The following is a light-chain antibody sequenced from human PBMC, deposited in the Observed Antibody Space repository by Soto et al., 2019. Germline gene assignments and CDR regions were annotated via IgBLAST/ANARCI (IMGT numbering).Light chain of an antibody. CDR3: QQYNSYSRT. Sequence: DIQMTQSPSTLSGSVGDRVTITCRASQTISSWLAWYQQKPGKAPKLLIYDASSLESGVPSRFSGSGSGTEFTPTISSLQPDDFATYYCQQYNSYSRTFGQGTKVDIK. CDR2: DAS. CDR1: QTISSW. J-gene: IGKJ1*01. V-gene: IGKV1-5*01.